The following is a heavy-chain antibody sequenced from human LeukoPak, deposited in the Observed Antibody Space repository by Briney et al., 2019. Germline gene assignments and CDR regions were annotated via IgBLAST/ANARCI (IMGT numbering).Heavy chain of an antibody. D-gene: IGHD3-10*01. CDR3: ARGSGYFGY. J-gene: IGHJ4*02. CDR2: IWYDGSSK. Sequence: PGGSLRLSCAASGFTFSSYGMHWVRQAPGKGLEWVAGIWYDGSSKYYADSVKGRFTISRDNSKNTLYLQMNSLRAEDTAVYYCARGSGYFGYWGQGTLVTVSS. CDR1: GFTFSSYG. V-gene: IGHV3-33*01.